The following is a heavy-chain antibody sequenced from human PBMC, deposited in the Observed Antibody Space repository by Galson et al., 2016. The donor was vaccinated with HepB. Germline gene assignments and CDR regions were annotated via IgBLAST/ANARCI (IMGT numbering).Heavy chain of an antibody. V-gene: IGHV1-69*13. Sequence: SVKVSCKASGGTFNTNVISWVRLAPGQGLEWMGGIIIVLGTTNYAQKFQDRLTITADESTGTAYMELSSLRSEDTALYYCATEKSDSLIPFDSWGQGTLVTVSS. CDR3: ATEKSDSLIPFDS. D-gene: IGHD2-21*02. J-gene: IGHJ4*02. CDR1: GGTFNTNV. CDR2: IIIVLGTT.